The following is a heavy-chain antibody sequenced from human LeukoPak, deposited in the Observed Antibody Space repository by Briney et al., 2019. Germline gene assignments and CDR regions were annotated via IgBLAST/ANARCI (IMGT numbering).Heavy chain of an antibody. Sequence: SQTLSLTCAISGDSVSSNSAAWHWIRQSPSRGLEWLGRTYYRSRWYSEYARSVKGRITIDPDTSKNQFSLQLRSVTPEDAAVYYCARTIGHLDLWGRGTLVTVSS. CDR1: GDSVSSNSAA. CDR2: TYYRSRWYS. V-gene: IGHV6-1*01. CDR3: ARTIGHLDL. D-gene: IGHD1-26*01. J-gene: IGHJ2*01.